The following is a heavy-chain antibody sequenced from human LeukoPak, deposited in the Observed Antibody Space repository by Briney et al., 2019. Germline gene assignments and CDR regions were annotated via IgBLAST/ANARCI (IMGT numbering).Heavy chain of an antibody. CDR2: IEASGGAT. D-gene: IGHD6-19*01. CDR1: GFSFSAYA. V-gene: IGHV3-23*01. J-gene: IGHJ5*02. CDR3: AKGSGSGWYGSFPP. Sequence: PGGSLRLSCAASGFSFSAYAMYWVCQAPGKGLEWVSSIEASGGATYHADSVKGRFPISRDNFKNTFYLQMSSLRADHTAVYYCAKGSGSGWYGSFPPWGQGTLVTVCS.